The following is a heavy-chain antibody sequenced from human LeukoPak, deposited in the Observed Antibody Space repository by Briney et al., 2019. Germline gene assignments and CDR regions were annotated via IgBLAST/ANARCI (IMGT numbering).Heavy chain of an antibody. CDR1: GGTFSSYA. Sequence: PVKVSCKASGGTFSSYAISWVRQAPGQGLEWMGRIIPIFGTANYAQKFQGRVTITTDESTSTAYMELSSLRSEDTAVYYCARDYGYNWNYGGGGWFDPWGQGTLVTVSS. J-gene: IGHJ5*02. CDR3: ARDYGYNWNYGGGGWFDP. D-gene: IGHD1-7*01. V-gene: IGHV1-69*05. CDR2: IIPIFGTA.